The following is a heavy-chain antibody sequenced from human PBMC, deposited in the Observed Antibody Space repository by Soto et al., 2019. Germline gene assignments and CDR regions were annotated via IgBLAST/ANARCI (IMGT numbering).Heavy chain of an antibody. CDR1: GGSISSYY. Sequence: SPTLSLTCTVSGGSISSYYWSWIRQPPGKGLEWIGYIYYSGSTNYNPSLKSRVTISVDTSKNQFSLKLSSVTAADTAVYYCARDLEGSGWYLFDYWGQGTLVTVSS. D-gene: IGHD6-19*01. J-gene: IGHJ4*02. CDR3: ARDLEGSGWYLFDY. V-gene: IGHV4-59*01. CDR2: IYYSGST.